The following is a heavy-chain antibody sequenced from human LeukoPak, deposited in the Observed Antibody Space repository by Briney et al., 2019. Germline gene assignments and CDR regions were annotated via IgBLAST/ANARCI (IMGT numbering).Heavy chain of an antibody. Sequence: GGSLRLSCAASGFTFSSYAMSWVRQAPGKGLEWVSAISGSGGSTYYADSVKGRFTISRDNSKNTLYLQMNSLRAEDTAVYYCAKTYKRPTYYDFWSDYSSDPFDYWGQGTLVTVSS. V-gene: IGHV3-23*01. CDR3: AKTYKRPTYYDFWSDYSSDPFDY. CDR2: ISGSGGST. J-gene: IGHJ4*02. CDR1: GFTFSSYA. D-gene: IGHD3-3*01.